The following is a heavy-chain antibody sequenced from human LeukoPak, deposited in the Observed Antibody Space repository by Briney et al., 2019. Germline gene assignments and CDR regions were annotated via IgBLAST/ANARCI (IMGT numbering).Heavy chain of an antibody. J-gene: IGHJ5*02. CDR1: GYSFTSYW. CDR3: ARHREQQLDNWFDP. D-gene: IGHD6-13*01. CDR2: IDPDDSDT. V-gene: IGHV5-51*01. Sequence: GESLKISCKGSGYSFTSYWIGWVRQMRGKGLEWMGIIDPDDSDTRYSPSFQGKVTISVDKSINTTYLQWRSLKASDPAMYYCARHREQQLDNWFDPWGQGTLVTVSS.